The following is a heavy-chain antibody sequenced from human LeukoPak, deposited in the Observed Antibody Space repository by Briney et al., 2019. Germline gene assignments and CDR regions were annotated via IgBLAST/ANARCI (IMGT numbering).Heavy chain of an antibody. CDR1: GYTFTGYY. CDR2: INPNSGGT. D-gene: IGHD6-13*01. V-gene: IGHV1-2*02. CDR3: AREAKYSSSWSHAFDI. Sequence: ASVKVSCKASGYTFTGYYMHWVRQAPGQGLEWMGWINPNSGGTNYAQKFQGRVTMTRDTSISTAYMELSRLRSDDTAVYYCAREAKYSSSWSHAFDIWGQGTMVTVSS. J-gene: IGHJ3*02.